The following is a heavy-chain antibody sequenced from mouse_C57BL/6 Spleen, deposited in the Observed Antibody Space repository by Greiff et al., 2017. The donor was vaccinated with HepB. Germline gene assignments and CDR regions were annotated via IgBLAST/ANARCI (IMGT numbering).Heavy chain of an antibody. V-gene: IGHV1-55*01. CDR1: GYTFTSYW. D-gene: IGHD1-1*01. CDR3: ARCHYYGSSYWYFDV. Sequence: QVQLQQPGAELVKPGASVKMSCKASGYTFTSYWITWVKQRPGQGLEWIGDIYPGSGSTNYNEKFKSKATLTVDTSSSTAYMQLSSLTSEDSAVYYCARCHYYGSSYWYFDVWGTGTTVTVSS. J-gene: IGHJ1*03. CDR2: IYPGSGST.